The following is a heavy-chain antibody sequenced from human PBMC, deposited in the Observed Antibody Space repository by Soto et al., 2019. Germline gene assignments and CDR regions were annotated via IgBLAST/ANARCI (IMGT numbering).Heavy chain of an antibody. CDR2: IISMFGTP. CDR3: ARDLGGGYEPGDY. D-gene: IGHD5-12*01. V-gene: IGHV1-69*12. Sequence: QVQLVQSGAELKKPGSSVKVSCRASGATFSISVFNWVRQAPGQGLEWMGGIISMFGTPNYSQKFQGRVTISADDSTSTGYMELNTLRSDDTAISYCARDLGGGYEPGDYWGQGTQVTVSS. J-gene: IGHJ4*02. CDR1: GATFSISV.